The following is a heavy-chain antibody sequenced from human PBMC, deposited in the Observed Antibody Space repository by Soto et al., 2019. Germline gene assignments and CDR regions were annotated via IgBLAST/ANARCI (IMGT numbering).Heavy chain of an antibody. Sequence: PGGSLRLSCAAYGFTFIIYAMHWVRQAPGKGLEWVAVISYDGSNKYYADSVKGRFTISRDNSKNTLYLQMNSLRAEDTAVYYCARSRLTYYDCTYPSGYFAYWGQGTLVTVSS. V-gene: IGHV3-30-3*01. D-gene: IGHD3-22*01. CDR2: ISYDGSNK. CDR3: ARSRLTYYDCTYPSGYFAY. CDR1: GFTFIIYA. J-gene: IGHJ4*02.